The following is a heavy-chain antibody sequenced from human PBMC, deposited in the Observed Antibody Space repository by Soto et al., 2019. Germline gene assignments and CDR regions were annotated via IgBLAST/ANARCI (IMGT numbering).Heavy chain of an antibody. CDR2: INPNSGGT. D-gene: IGHD2-15*01. Sequence: ASVKVSCKASGYTFTAYYMHWVRQAPGQGLEWMGWINPNSGGTKYAQKFQGWVTMTRDTSISTAYMELSRLRSDDTAVYYCARNIEAYCNGGSCYFDYWGQGTLVTVSS. CDR3: ARNIEAYCNGGSCYFDY. CDR1: GYTFTAYY. V-gene: IGHV1-2*04. J-gene: IGHJ4*02.